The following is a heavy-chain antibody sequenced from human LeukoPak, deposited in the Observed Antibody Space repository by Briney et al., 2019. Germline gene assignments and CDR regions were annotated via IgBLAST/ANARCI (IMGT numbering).Heavy chain of an antibody. D-gene: IGHD2-2*01. CDR1: GYTFAAYY. V-gene: IGHV1-2*02. CDR2: INPNSGGT. J-gene: IGHJ4*02. Sequence: GASVKVSCKASGYTFAAYYIHWLRQAPGQGLEWMGWINPNSGGTNYAQKFQGRVTMTRDTSISTAYMELSRLRSDDTAVYYCARVLLCSSTSCYSGFDYWGQGTLVTVSS. CDR3: ARVLLCSSTSCYSGFDY.